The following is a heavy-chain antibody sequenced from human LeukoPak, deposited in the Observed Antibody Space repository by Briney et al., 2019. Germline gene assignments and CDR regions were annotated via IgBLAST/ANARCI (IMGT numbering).Heavy chain of an antibody. D-gene: IGHD3-9*01. CDR2: IHYSGNT. V-gene: IGHV4-39*01. CDR1: GGSISSPDNY. CDR3: ARQDTLTHYHVMDL. J-gene: IGHJ6*02. Sequence: SETLSLTCTVSGGSISSPDNYWGGFRQPPGKGLEWIGSIHYSGNTYYNPSLESRVTISVDPSKNQFSRKGSSATAADTAVYYCARQDTLTHYHVMDLWGQGTTVTVPS.